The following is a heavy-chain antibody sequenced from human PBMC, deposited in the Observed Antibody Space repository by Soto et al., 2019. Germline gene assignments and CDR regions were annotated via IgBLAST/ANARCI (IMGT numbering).Heavy chain of an antibody. CDR1: GFTFDDYA. V-gene: IGHV3-9*01. J-gene: IGHJ4*02. Sequence: EVQLVESGGGLVQPGGSLRLSCAASGFTFDDYAIHWVRQAPGKGLEWVSGISWNGAATGYADSVKGRFTISRDNAKNTLHLQMNSLGSDDTAIYYCANLPLYGSGFDCWGLGTLVTVSS. CDR2: ISWNGAAT. CDR3: ANLPLYGSGFDC. D-gene: IGHD3-10*01.